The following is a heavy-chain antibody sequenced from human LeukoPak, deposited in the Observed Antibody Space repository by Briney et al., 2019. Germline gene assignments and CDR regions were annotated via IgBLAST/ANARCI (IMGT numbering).Heavy chain of an antibody. Sequence: PGGSLRLSCAASGLTLDDYGMSWVRQAPGKGLEWVSGINWNGGSTGYADSVKGRFTISRDNAKNSLYLQMNSLRAEDTVLYDSARDMTTVTALFDYWGQGTLVTVSS. V-gene: IGHV3-20*01. CDR3: ARDMTTVTALFDY. CDR2: INWNGGST. D-gene: IGHD4-11*01. CDR1: GLTLDDYG. J-gene: IGHJ4*02.